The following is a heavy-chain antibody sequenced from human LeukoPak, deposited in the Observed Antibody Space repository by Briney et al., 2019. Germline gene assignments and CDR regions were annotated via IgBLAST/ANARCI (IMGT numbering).Heavy chain of an antibody. V-gene: IGHV1-18*01. Sequence: ASVKVSCKASGYTFTSYGISWVRQAPGQGLERMGWISAYNGNTNYAQKLQGRVTMTTDTSTSTAYMELRSLRSDDTAVYYCATNYGDGDYYYYYMDVWGKGTTVTVSS. J-gene: IGHJ6*03. CDR1: GYTFTSYG. CDR2: ISAYNGNT. CDR3: ATNYGDGDYYYYYMDV. D-gene: IGHD4-17*01.